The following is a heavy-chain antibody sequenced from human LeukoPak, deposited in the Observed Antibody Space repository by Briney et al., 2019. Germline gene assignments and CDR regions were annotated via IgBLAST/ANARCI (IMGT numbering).Heavy chain of an antibody. CDR3: TTDSSRRHDLYYYYYYYMDV. CDR2: IKSKTDGGTT. J-gene: IGHJ6*03. D-gene: IGHD2-2*01. Sequence: PGGSLRLSCAASGFTFSNAWMSWVRQAPGKGLEWVGRIKSKTDGGTTDYAAPVKGRFTISRDDSKNTLYLQMNSLKTEDTAVYYCTTDSSRRHDLYYYYYYYMDVWGKGTTVTVSS. CDR1: GFTFSNAW. V-gene: IGHV3-15*01.